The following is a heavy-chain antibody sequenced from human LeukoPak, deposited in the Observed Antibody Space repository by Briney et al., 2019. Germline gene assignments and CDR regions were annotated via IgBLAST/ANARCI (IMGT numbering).Heavy chain of an antibody. CDR2: IHPDGETT. Sequence: ASVKVSCKTSGYAITSHFMHWVRQAPGQGLEWVGTIHPDGETTTYGQKFQGRATMTCDTSTSTVYMDLSSLRSEDTAVYYCARVVPAAPGDYYYYMDVWGKGTTVTVSS. V-gene: IGHV1-46*01. D-gene: IGHD2-2*01. CDR3: ARVVPAAPGDYYYYMDV. CDR1: GYAITSHF. J-gene: IGHJ6*03.